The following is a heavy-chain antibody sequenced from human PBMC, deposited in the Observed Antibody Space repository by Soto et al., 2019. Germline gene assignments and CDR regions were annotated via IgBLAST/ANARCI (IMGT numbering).Heavy chain of an antibody. D-gene: IGHD2-15*01. CDR3: ATFCHGGRCPVH. Sequence: PSETLSLTCTVSGASISSYYWTWIRQPPGKGLEWIGYIYYSGSSLYNPSLKSRVTFSIDTSKNQISLKLRSVTAADTAVYFCATFCHGGRCPVHWSQGTLVTVSS. CDR2: IYYSGSS. CDR1: GASISSYY. V-gene: IGHV4-59*01. J-gene: IGHJ4*02.